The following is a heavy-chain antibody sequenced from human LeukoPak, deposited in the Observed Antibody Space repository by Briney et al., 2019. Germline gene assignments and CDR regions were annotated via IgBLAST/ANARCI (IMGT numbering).Heavy chain of an antibody. J-gene: IGHJ3*02. D-gene: IGHD5-18*01. CDR1: GFTFSSYA. Sequence: PGGSLRLSCAASGFTFSSYAMNWVRQGPGKGLEWVSSISGSSSDIYYADSVKGRFTISRDNAKNSLYLQMNSLRAEDTAVYYCARDRSRGLLDAFDIWGQGTMVTVSS. V-gene: IGHV3-21*01. CDR2: ISGSSSDI. CDR3: ARDRSRGLLDAFDI.